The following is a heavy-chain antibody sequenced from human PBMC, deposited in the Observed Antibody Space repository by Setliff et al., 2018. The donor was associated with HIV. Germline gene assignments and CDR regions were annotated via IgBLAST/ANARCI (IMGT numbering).Heavy chain of an antibody. J-gene: IGHJ6*02. Sequence: SETLSLTCTVSGGSISSGGYYWNWIRQYPVKGPEWIGHIYYNGRTLFNPALGTRLNMSVDTSENQFSLHLNSVTAADTAVYYCVRERRRSPLSYGLDVWGQGTTVTVSS. CDR3: VRERRRSPLSYGLDV. V-gene: IGHV4-31*03. CDR2: IYYNGRT. CDR1: GGSISSGGYY.